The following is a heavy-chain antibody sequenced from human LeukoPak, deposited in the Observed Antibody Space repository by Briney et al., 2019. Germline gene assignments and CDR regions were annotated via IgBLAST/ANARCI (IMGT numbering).Heavy chain of an antibody. CDR3: ARGYYYGSETYWHTNWFDP. Sequence: SVKVSCKASGGTFSNYVISWVRQAPGQGLEWMGGIIPMFGTANYAQKFQGRVTITTDESTSTGYMEMSSLRSEDTVVYYCARGYYYGSETYWHTNWFDPWGQGTPVTVSS. CDR2: IIPMFGTA. CDR1: GGTFSNYV. V-gene: IGHV1-69*05. D-gene: IGHD3-10*01. J-gene: IGHJ5*02.